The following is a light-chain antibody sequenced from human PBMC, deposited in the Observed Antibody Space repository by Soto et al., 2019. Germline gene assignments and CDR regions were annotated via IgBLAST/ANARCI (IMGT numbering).Light chain of an antibody. J-gene: IGKJ5*01. CDR1: QSISSY. V-gene: IGKV1-39*01. Sequence: DIQMTQSRSSLSASVGDRVTITCRASQSISSYLNWYQQKPGKAPKLLIYAASSLQSGVPSRFSGSGSGTDVTLTISSLQTEDGATYDGQQRYSTPRTFGQGTRLEIK. CDR2: AAS. CDR3: QQRYSTPRT.